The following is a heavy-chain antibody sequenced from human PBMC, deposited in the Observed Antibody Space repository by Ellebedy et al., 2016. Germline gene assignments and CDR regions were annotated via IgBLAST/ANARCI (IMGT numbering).Heavy chain of an antibody. J-gene: IGHJ5*02. D-gene: IGHD2-15*01. Sequence: GGSLRLSCAASGFTFSTSGMKWVRQAPGKGLEWVSAILSDGNTYYADSVKGRFTISRDNSKNTLYLQMNSLRAEDTAVYYCARGVGSGWFDPWGQGTLVTVSS. V-gene: IGHV3-53*01. CDR2: ILSDGNT. CDR3: ARGVGSGWFDP. CDR1: GFTFSTSG.